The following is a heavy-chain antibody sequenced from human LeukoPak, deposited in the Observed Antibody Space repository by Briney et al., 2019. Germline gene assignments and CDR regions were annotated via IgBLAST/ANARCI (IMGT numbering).Heavy chain of an antibody. CDR2: IYYSGST. CDR3: ARQVTFGYAYAYYFDY. Sequence: SETLSLTCTVSGGSVSSGSYYWSWIRQPPGKGLEWIGYIYYSGSTNYNPSLKSRVTISVDTSKNQFSLRLSSVTAADTAVYYCARQVTFGYAYAYYFDYWGQGTLVTVSS. V-gene: IGHV4-61*01. J-gene: IGHJ4*02. CDR1: GGSVSSGSYY. D-gene: IGHD3-16*01.